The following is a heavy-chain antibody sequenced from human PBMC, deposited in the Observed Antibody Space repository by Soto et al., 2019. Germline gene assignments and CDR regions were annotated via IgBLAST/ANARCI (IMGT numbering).Heavy chain of an antibody. J-gene: IGHJ4*02. Sequence: SETLSLTCAVYGGSFGGYYWSWIRQPPGKGLEWIGEINHSGSTNYNPSLKSRVTISVDTSKNQFSLKLSSVTAADTAVYYCARVLAFWGQGTLVTVSS. CDR1: GGSFGGYY. CDR3: ARVLAF. CDR2: INHSGST. V-gene: IGHV4-34*01.